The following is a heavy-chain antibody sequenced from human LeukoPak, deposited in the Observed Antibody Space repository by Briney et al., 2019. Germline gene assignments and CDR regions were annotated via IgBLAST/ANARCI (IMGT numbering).Heavy chain of an antibody. CDR3: ARPPDSSDYGAAFDF. D-gene: IGHD4-17*01. CDR1: GYSITSGYF. V-gene: IGHV4-38-2*01. CDR2: IYHSGTT. Sequence: SETLSLTCGVSGYSITSGYFWGWIRQPPGQGLEWIGSIYHSGTTYYNPSHRSRVTISVDTSKNQFSLKLSSVTAADTAVYYCARPPDSSDYGAAFDFWGQGTLVTVSS. J-gene: IGHJ4*02.